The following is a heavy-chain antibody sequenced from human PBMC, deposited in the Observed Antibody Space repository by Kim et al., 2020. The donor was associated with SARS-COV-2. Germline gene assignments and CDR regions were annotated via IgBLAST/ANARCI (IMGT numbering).Heavy chain of an antibody. D-gene: IGHD6-13*01. CDR2: IYYSGST. Sequence: GSLSLTCTVSGGSISSYYWSWIRQPPGKGLEWIGYIYYSGSTNYNPSLKSRVTISVDTSKNQFSLKLSSVIAADTAVYYCARLSSSSPWFDPWGQGTLVTVSS. V-gene: IGHV4-59*08. CDR3: ARLSSSSPWFDP. CDR1: GGSISSYY. J-gene: IGHJ5*02.